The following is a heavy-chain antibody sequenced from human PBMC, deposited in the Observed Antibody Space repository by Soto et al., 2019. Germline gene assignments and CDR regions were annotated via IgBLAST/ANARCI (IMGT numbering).Heavy chain of an antibody. J-gene: IGHJ4*02. CDR3: ARVPITRAWLLDS. CDR2: VFHTGSP. V-gene: IGHV4-59*11. CDR1: GDSITSHF. Sequence: PSETLSLTCTLAGDSITSHFGSWIRQPPGKGLEWIGYVFHTGSPDYQPSLRSRVTMSLDTAKNQVSLQLRSVTAADTAVYFCARVPITRAWLLDSWGQGTQVTVSS. D-gene: IGHD3-10*01.